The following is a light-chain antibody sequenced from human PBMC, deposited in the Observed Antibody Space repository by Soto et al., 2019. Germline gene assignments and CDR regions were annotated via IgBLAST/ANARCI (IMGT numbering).Light chain of an antibody. J-gene: IGLJ1*01. CDR2: RSS. V-gene: IGLV1-40*01. CDR1: SSNIGAGYD. Sequence: QSVLTQPPSVSGAPGQRVTIACTGSSSNIGAGYDVHWYRHFPGAAPKLLLFRSSHRPSGVPDRFSGSKSGNTASLTVSGLQAADEADYFCKSYAGSNTYVFGSGTKLTVL. CDR3: KSYAGSNTYV.